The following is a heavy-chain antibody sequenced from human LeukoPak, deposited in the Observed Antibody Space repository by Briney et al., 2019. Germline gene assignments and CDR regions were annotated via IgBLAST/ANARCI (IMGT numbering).Heavy chain of an antibody. D-gene: IGHD6-19*01. V-gene: IGHV1-2*02. Sequence: ASVKVSCKASGYTFTGYYMHWVRQAPGQGLEWMGWINPNSGGTNYAQKFQGRVTMTRDTSISTAYMELSRLRSDDTAVYYCARGRPKPGIAVAGTPNPLCYWGQGTLVTVPS. CDR2: INPNSGGT. CDR3: ARGRPKPGIAVAGTPNPLCY. J-gene: IGHJ4*02. CDR1: GYTFTGYY.